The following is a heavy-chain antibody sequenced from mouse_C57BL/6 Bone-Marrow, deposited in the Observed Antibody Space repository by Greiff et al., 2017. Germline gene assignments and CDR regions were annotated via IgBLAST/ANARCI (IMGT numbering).Heavy chain of an antibody. J-gene: IGHJ3*01. D-gene: IGHD5-1*01. CDR2: IDPSDSYT. CDR1: GYTFTSYW. V-gene: IGHV1-59*01. CDR3: VPAYEYPCAY. Sequence: QVQLQQPGAELVRPGPSVKLSCKASGYTFTSYWMHWVQQRPGQGLEWIGVIDPSDSYTNYNQKFKGKATLTVDPASSTAYMQLSSLTSEDSAVYDCVPAYEYPCAYWGQGTLVTVSA.